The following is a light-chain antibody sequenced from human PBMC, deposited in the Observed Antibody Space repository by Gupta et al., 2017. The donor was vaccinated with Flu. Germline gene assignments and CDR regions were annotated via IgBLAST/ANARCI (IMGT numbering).Light chain of an antibody. CDR2: KNN. CDR3: AAWDDKLNGVI. CDR1: SSNFGNNP. J-gene: IGLJ2*01. Sequence: QSVLTQPPSASGTPGQRVTISCSGGSSNFGNNPVNWYQQDPGTAPKLLIYKNNQRPSGVPDRFSGSKSGTSASLAISGLQAEDEADYYCAAWDDKLNGVIFGGGTKVTVL. V-gene: IGLV1-44*01.